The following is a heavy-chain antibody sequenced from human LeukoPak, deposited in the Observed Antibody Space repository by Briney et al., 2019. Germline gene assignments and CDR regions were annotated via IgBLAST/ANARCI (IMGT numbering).Heavy chain of an antibody. CDR2: IDTNTGNP. CDR3: TNCYDSSGFFAY. J-gene: IGHJ4*02. CDR1: GYTFTKYA. V-gene: IGHV7-4-1*02. Sequence: ASVKVSCKGSGYTFTKYAISWVRQAPGQGLEYMGWIDTNTGNPTYAQGFTGRFVFSLDTSVSTAYLQISSLKAEDSAIYFCTNCYDSSGFFAYWGQGTLVTVSS. D-gene: IGHD3-22*01.